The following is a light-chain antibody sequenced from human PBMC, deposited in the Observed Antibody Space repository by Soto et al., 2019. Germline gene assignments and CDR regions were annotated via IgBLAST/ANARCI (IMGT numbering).Light chain of an antibody. J-gene: IGKJ2*01. CDR2: AAY. CDR1: QYINNY. Sequence: DIQMTQSPSSLSTSVGDRVTITCRASQYINNYLNWYQQKPGKAPKLLIFAAYNLQSGVTSRFSGSVSGKDFTLTISRLQPEDFATYYCQQSYSTPPYTVGQGTKLDMK. CDR3: QQSYSTPPYT. V-gene: IGKV1-39*01.